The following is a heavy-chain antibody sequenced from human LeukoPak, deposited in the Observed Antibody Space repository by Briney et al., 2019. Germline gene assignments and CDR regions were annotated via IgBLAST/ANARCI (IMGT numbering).Heavy chain of an antibody. Sequence: GGSLRLSCAASGFTFSSYAMSWVRQAPGKGLECISGFSGSGGSTYYADSVKGRFTISRDNAKTSLYLQMNSLRAEDTAVYYCAKDGTRGTRFGKIPHYFDYWGQGTLVTVSS. CDR3: AKDGTRGTRFGKIPHYFDY. CDR1: GFTFSSYA. V-gene: IGHV3-23*01. J-gene: IGHJ4*02. CDR2: FSGSGGST. D-gene: IGHD3-10*01.